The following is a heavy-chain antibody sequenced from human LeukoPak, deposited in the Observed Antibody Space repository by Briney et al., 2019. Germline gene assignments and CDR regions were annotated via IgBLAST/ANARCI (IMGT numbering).Heavy chain of an antibody. CDR1: GGSISSGSYY. Sequence: SETLSLTCTVSGGSISSGSYYWGWIRQPPGKGLEWIGSIYYSGSTNYNPSLKSRVTMSVDTSKNQFSLKLSSVTAADTAVYYCARGRGYCSGGSCSPQYYFDYWGQGTLVTVSS. CDR2: IYYSGST. J-gene: IGHJ4*02. V-gene: IGHV4-39*07. CDR3: ARGRGYCSGGSCSPQYYFDY. D-gene: IGHD2-15*01.